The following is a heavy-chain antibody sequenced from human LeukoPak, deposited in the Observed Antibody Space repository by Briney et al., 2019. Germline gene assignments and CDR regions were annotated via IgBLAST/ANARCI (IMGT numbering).Heavy chain of an antibody. CDR1: GFTFSTYS. D-gene: IGHD3-22*01. CDR3: ERGSYDSSGYYSGAGGRADY. J-gene: IGHJ4*02. CDR2: ISSS. V-gene: IGHV3-48*01. Sequence: PGGSLRLSCAASGFTFSTYSMNWVRQAPGKGLEWVSYISSSNEGSVKGRFTISRDNAKNSLYLQMNTLRAEDTAVYYCERGSYDSSGYYSGAGGRADYWGQGTLVTVSS.